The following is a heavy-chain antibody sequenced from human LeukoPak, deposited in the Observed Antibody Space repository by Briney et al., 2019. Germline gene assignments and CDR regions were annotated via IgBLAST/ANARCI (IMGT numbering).Heavy chain of an antibody. CDR2: VYYSGTT. CDR1: GAHVDTFY. CDR3: ARLGFWSVHRVYAMDV. D-gene: IGHD3-3*01. Sequence: SETLSLTCNVSGAHVDTFYWSWTRQSPGKGLEWLGYVYYSGTTSFNPSLESRVTMSVDTSKNQIYLRLRSVTAADTAVYYCARLGFWSVHRVYAMDVWGQGTTVTVSS. V-gene: IGHV4-59*08. J-gene: IGHJ6*02.